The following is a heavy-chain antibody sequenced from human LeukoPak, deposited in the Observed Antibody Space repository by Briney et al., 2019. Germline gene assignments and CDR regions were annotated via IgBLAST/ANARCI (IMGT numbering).Heavy chain of an antibody. CDR2: FNHIYGTT. D-gene: IGHD3-3*01. CDR3: ARRAEWFSWTRLDAFDI. CDR1: GGSLKNFA. Sequence: GASEKVSCKASGGSLKNFAISWVRQAPGQGPEWMGGFNHIYGTTNYAQKFQGRVTITVDDSTNIAYLDLSSLRSDDTALYYCARRAEWFSWTRLDAFDIWGQGTMVTVSS. V-gene: IGHV1-69*01. J-gene: IGHJ3*02.